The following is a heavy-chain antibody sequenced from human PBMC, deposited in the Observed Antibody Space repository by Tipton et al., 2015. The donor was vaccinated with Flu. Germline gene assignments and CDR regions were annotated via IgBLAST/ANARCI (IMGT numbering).Heavy chain of an antibody. D-gene: IGHD4-11*01. CDR2: IYPSGKT. CDR1: GGSINSYY. Sequence: LRLSCTVSGGSINSYYWSWIRQTPGKGLDWIGYIYPSGKTNYNPSLKNRVTILVDTSKNQFSLKLTSVTAADTAVYYCARRDYSNYVSDPKSWFDPWGQGTLVTVSS. V-gene: IGHV4-59*01. J-gene: IGHJ5*02. CDR3: ARRDYSNYVSDPKSWFDP.